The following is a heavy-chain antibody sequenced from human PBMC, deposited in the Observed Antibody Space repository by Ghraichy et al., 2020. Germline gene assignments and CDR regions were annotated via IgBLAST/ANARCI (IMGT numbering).Heavy chain of an antibody. J-gene: IGHJ6*03. CDR2: IIPIFGTA. CDR3: ARGNGGHSSSSYLAYYYYYYMDV. CDR1: GGTFSSYA. D-gene: IGHD6-13*01. Sequence: SVKVSCKASGGTFSSYAISWVRQAPGQGLEWMGGIIPIFGTANYAQKFQGRVTITADESTSTAYMELSSLRSEDTAVYYCARGNGGHSSSSYLAYYYYYYMDVWGKGTTVTVSS. V-gene: IGHV1-69*13.